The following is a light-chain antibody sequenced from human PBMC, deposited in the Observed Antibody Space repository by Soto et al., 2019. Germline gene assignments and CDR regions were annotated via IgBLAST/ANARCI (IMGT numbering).Light chain of an antibody. J-gene: IGLJ2*01. CDR2: DVT. CDR1: SSDVGAYNY. Sequence: QSALTQPPSASGSPGQSVTISCTGTSSDVGAYNYVCWYQQHPGKAPKLIIYDVTKRPSGVPDRCSGSKSGSTASLTVSGLHAEEEADYYCTSYAGSDTPVFGGGTKLTVL. V-gene: IGLV2-8*01. CDR3: TSYAGSDTPV.